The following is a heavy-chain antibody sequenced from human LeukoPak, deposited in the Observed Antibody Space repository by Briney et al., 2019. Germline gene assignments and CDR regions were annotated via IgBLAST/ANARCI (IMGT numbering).Heavy chain of an antibody. D-gene: IGHD1-26*01. V-gene: IGHV4-59*08. Sequence: KPSETLSLTCTVSGGSISSYYWSWIRQPPGKGLEWIGYIYYSGSTNYNPSLKSRVTISVDTSKNQFSLKLSSVTAADTAVYFCARHGASGSYLYYFDYWGQGTLVTVSS. CDR3: ARHGASGSYLYYFDY. CDR1: GGSISSYY. CDR2: IYYSGST. J-gene: IGHJ4*02.